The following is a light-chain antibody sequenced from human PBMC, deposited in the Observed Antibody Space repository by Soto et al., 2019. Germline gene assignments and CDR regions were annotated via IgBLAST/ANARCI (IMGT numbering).Light chain of an antibody. CDR1: SNDVGSYNY. Sequence: QSVLTQPASVSGSPGQSITISCTGTSNDVGSYNYVSWYQQHPGKAPKLMIFEVTNRPSGVSNRCSGSKSGNTASLTISGLQAEDEATYYCSSYTSSNTLDVVFGGGTKLTVL. CDR3: SSYTSSNTLDVV. CDR2: EVT. J-gene: IGLJ2*01. V-gene: IGLV2-14*01.